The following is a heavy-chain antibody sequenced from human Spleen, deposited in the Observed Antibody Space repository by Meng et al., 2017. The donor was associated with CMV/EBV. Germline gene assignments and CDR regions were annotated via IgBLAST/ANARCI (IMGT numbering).Heavy chain of an antibody. V-gene: IGHV3-30*04. CDR3: ARAPEIGGFDY. J-gene: IGHJ4*02. Sequence: SCAASGFTFSNYAMHWVRQAPGKGLEWVAVISYAGTNNYYADSVKGRFTISRDNSKNILYLQMNSLRAEDTAVYYCARAPEIGGFDYWGQGSLVTVS. CDR2: ISYAGTNN. D-gene: IGHD3-16*01. CDR1: GFTFSNYA.